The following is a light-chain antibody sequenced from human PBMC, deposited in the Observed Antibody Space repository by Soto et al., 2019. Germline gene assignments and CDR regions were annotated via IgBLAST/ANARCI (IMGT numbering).Light chain of an antibody. CDR2: LGS. CDR3: MQSLHISYT. J-gene: IGKJ2*01. CDR1: QSLLYSTGYNY. Sequence: DIVMTQSPLSLPVTPGEPASISCRSSQSLLYSTGYNYLDWYLQKPGQSPQLLIYLGSNRASGVPDRFSGSGSGTDFTLKISRVEAEDVGVYYCMQSLHISYTFGQGTKLEIK. V-gene: IGKV2-28*01.